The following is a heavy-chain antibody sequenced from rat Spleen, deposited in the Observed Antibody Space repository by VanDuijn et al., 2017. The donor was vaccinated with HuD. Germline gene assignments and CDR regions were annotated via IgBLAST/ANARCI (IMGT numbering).Heavy chain of an antibody. V-gene: IGHV5-29*01. Sequence: EVQLVESGGGLVQPGRSLKLSCAASGFTFSDYYMAWVRQAPTKGLEWVATISSDGGRNFYRDSVKGRFTISRDNAKSSLYLQMDSLRSEDTASYYCARHGLYSNYGWFAYWGQGTLVTVSS. CDR2: ISSDGGRN. D-gene: IGHD1-10*01. J-gene: IGHJ3*01. CDR1: GFTFSDYY. CDR3: ARHGLYSNYGWFAY.